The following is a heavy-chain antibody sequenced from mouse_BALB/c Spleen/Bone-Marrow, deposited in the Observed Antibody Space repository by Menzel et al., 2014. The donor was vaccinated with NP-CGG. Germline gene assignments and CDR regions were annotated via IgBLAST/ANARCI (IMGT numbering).Heavy chain of an antibody. J-gene: IGHJ4*01. Sequence: VKLVESGPELVKPGASVKISCEASGYAFSTSRMNWVKQRPGQGLEWIGRIYPGDGDTNYNGKFKGKATLTADKSSSTAYMQLSSLTSVDSAVYFCARSDGYRTMDYWGQGTSVTVSS. CDR1: GYAFSTSR. CDR2: IYPGDGDT. D-gene: IGHD2-3*01. CDR3: ARSDGYRTMDY. V-gene: IGHV1-82*01.